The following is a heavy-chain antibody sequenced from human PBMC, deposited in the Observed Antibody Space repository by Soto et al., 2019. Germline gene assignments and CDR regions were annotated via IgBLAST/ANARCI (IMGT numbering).Heavy chain of an antibody. J-gene: IGHJ5*02. D-gene: IGHD3-3*01. CDR1: GGTFSSYA. Sequence: SVKVSCKASGGTFSSYAISWVRQAPGQGLEWMGGIIPIFGTANYAQKFQGRATITADESTSTAYMELSSLRSEDTAVYYCARGPDSDFWSGYYWLDPWGQGTTVTVSS. CDR3: ARGPDSDFWSGYYWLDP. V-gene: IGHV1-69*13. CDR2: IIPIFGTA.